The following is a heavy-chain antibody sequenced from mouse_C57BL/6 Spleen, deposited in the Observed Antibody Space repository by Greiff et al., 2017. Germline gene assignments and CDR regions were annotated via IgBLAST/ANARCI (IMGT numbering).Heavy chain of an antibody. CDR3: AMEGTYGSSYDYFDY. CDR1: GYSITSGYY. D-gene: IGHD1-1*01. V-gene: IGHV3-6*01. Sequence: ESGPGLVKPSQSLSLSCSVTGYSITSGYYWNWIRQLPVNKLEWMGYISYDGSNNYNPSLKNRISITRDTSKNQFFLKFNSVTTEDTATYYAAMEGTYGSSYDYFDYWGQSATLSVSS. J-gene: IGHJ2*01. CDR2: ISYDGSN.